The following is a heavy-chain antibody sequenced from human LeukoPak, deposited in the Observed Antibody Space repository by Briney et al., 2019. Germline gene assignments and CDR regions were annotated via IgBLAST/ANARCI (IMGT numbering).Heavy chain of an antibody. Sequence: SETLSLTCSISGGSISSGGYYWSWIRQHPGKGLEWIGCIHYSGSTNCNTSLKSRVIISVDTSKNQFSLKLSSVTAADTAVHYCASRPEYSGYVDYWGQGTLVTVSS. CDR3: ASRPEYSGYVDY. CDR1: GGSISSGGYY. CDR2: IHYSGST. V-gene: IGHV4-31*03. D-gene: IGHD5-12*01. J-gene: IGHJ4*02.